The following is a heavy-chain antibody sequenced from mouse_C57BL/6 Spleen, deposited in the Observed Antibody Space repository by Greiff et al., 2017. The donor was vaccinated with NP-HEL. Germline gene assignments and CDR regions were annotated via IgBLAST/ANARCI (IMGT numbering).Heavy chain of an antibody. V-gene: IGHV1-22*01. CDR3: AREWYYAMDY. J-gene: IGHJ4*01. Sequence: VQLQQSGPELVKPGASVKMSCKASGYTFTGYNMPWVKQSHGKSLEWIGYINPNNGGTSYIQKFKGKATLTVNKSSSTAYMELRSLTSEDSAVYYCAREWYYAMDYWGQGTSVTVSS. CDR2: INPNNGGT. CDR1: GYTFTGYN.